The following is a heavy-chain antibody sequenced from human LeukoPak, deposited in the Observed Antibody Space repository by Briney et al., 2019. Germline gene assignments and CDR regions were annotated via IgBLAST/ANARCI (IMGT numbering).Heavy chain of an antibody. V-gene: IGHV4-39*01. CDR2: IYYTGST. CDR3: ATFSYSGNYDDY. D-gene: IGHD1-26*01. Sequence: SETLSLTCTVSGDSISISSYFWAWIRQPPGKGLEWIGSIYYTGSTYSNPSLKSRVTLSVDTSKNQFSLKLNSVTAADTAVYYCATFSYSGNYDDYWGQGTLVTVSS. CDR1: GDSISISSYF. J-gene: IGHJ4*02.